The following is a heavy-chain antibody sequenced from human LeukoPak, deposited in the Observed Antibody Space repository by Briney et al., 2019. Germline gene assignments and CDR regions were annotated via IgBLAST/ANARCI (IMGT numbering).Heavy chain of an antibody. D-gene: IGHD6-19*01. CDR2: IYYSGST. CDR1: GGSISSSSYY. CDR3: ARLSRGWSLFDY. Sequence: SETLSLTCTVSGGSISSSSYYWGWIRQPPGKGLEWIGSIYYSGSTYYNPSLKSRVTVSVDTSKNQFSLKLSSVTAADTAVYYCARLSRGWSLFDYWGQGTLVTVSS. V-gene: IGHV4-39*07. J-gene: IGHJ4*02.